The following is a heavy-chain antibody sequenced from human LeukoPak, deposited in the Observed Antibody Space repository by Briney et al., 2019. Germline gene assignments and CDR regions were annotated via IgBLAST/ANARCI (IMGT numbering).Heavy chain of an antibody. CDR3: AREGCGGGSCNATIGWFDP. D-gene: IGHD2-15*01. CDR1: GYTFTGYY. V-gene: IGHV1-2*02. CDR2: INPDSGGT. J-gene: IGHJ5*02. Sequence: SVKVSCKASGYTFTGYYIHWVRQAPGQGLEWMGWINPDSGGTRYAQKFQGRVTMTRDTSISTAYMGLSRLRSDDTAVYYCAREGCGGGSCNATIGWFDPWGQGTLVTVSS.